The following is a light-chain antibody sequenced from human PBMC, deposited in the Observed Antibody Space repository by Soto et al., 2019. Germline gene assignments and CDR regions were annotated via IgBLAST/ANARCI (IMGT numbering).Light chain of an antibody. Sequence: QSVLTQSPSASASPGQSVTISCTGSSGDIGAYNYVSWYQQHPGKAPKLIIYEVNKRPSGVPDRFSGSKSGITASLTVSGLQADDEADYYCGAHAGSNTWVVGGGTKVTV. CDR2: EVN. CDR1: SGDIGAYNY. V-gene: IGLV2-8*01. J-gene: IGLJ3*02. CDR3: GAHAGSNTWV.